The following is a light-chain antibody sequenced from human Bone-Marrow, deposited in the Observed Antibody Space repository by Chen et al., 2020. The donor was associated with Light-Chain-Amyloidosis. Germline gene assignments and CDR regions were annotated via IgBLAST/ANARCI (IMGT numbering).Light chain of an antibody. CDR2: WAS. Sequence: DILMTQSPDSLAVSLGERAPINCKSSQSVLYSSNNKNYLAWYQQKPGQPPKLLIYWASTRESGVPDRFSGSGSGTDFTLTISSLQAEDVAVYYCQQYYSTPQTFGQGTKVEIK. V-gene: IGKV4-1*01. J-gene: IGKJ1*01. CDR3: QQYYSTPQT. CDR1: QSVLYSSNNKNY.